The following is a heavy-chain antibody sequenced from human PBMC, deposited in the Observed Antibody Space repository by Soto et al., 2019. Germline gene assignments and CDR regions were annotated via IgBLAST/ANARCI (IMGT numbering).Heavy chain of an antibody. V-gene: IGHV4-39*01. CDR1: GGSISGSNFY. J-gene: IGHJ4*02. Sequence: PSETLSLTCTVSGGSISGSNFYWGWIRQPPGKGLEWIGSIYYNGNTYYNPSLKSRVSISVDTAKNQFSLKMSSVTAADTAVYSCASAEGSGFFEYWGPGTLVTVSS. D-gene: IGHD6-19*01. CDR2: IYYNGNT. CDR3: ASAEGSGFFEY.